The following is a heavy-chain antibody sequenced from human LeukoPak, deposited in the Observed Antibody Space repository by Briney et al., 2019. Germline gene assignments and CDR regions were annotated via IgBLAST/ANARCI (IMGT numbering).Heavy chain of an antibody. J-gene: IGHJ4*02. Sequence: GGSLRLSCAASGFAFSSYAMSWVRQAPGKGLEWVSGISASGGSTYYADSVKGRFTISRDNSKNTLYLQMNSLRAEDTAVYYCAKRITGTTQSFDYWGQGTLVTVSS. V-gene: IGHV3-23*01. CDR3: AKRITGTTQSFDY. CDR1: GFAFSSYA. CDR2: ISASGGST. D-gene: IGHD1-7*01.